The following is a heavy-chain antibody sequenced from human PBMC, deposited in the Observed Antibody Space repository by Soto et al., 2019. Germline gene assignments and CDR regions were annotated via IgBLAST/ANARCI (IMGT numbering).Heavy chain of an antibody. CDR3: ARHTPRYFDWLLSDYYYMDV. CDR1: GGSISSYY. CDR2: IYYSGST. V-gene: IGHV4-59*08. Sequence: SETLSLTCTVSGGSISSYYWSWIRQPPGKGLEWIGYIYYSGSTNYNPSLKSRVTISVDTSKNQFSLKLSSVTAADTAVYYCARHTPRYFDWLLSDYYYMDVWGKGTTVTVSS. J-gene: IGHJ6*03. D-gene: IGHD3-9*01.